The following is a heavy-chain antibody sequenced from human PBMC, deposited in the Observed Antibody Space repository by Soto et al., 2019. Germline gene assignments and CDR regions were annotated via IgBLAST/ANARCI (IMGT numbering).Heavy chain of an antibody. J-gene: IGHJ6*02. Sequence: SSETLSLTSTVSGGTISSYDWSWIRQPPGKGLEWIGYIYYRGSTNYNPSLKSRVTISVATSKNQFSLKLSSVTAADTAVYYCARVIGGYDYYYYYGMDVWGQGTTVTVSS. V-gene: IGHV4-59*01. CDR2: IYYRGST. CDR1: GGTISSYD. CDR3: ARVIGGYDYYYYYGMDV. D-gene: IGHD5-12*01.